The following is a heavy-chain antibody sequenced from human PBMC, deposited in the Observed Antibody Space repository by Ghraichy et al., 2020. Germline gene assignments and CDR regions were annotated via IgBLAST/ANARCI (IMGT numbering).Heavy chain of an antibody. CDR2: IYSGGDT. CDR3: ALRGLDSSRYDLFDY. CDR1: GFTVSSNY. J-gene: IGHJ4*02. V-gene: IGHV3-53*01. D-gene: IGHD3-22*01. Sequence: GGSLRLSCAASGFTVSSNYMSWVRQAPGKGLEWLSVIYSGGDTHYADSVRGRFTISRDSSKNTLYLQMNSLRVEDTAVYYCALRGLDSSRYDLFDYWGQGALVSVSS.